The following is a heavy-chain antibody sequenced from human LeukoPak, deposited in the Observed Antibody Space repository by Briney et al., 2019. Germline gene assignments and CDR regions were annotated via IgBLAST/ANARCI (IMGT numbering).Heavy chain of an antibody. CDR1: GFTFSSYW. CDR3: ARSVTGTYYYYYYYMDV. J-gene: IGHJ6*03. D-gene: IGHD1-7*01. Sequence: GGSLRLSCAASGFTFSSYWMSWVRQAPGKGLEWVANIKQDGSEKYYVGSVKGRFTISRDNAKNSLYLQMNSLRAEDTAVYYCARSVTGTYYYYYYYMDVWGKGTTVTVSS. CDR2: IKQDGSEK. V-gene: IGHV3-7*01.